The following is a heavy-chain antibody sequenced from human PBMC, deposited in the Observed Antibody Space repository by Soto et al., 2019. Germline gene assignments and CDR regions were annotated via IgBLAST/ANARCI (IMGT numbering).Heavy chain of an antibody. CDR1: GYTFTSYG. CDR2: ISAYNGNT. D-gene: IGHD3-3*01. CDR3: ARGTYYDFWSGYSISQFDY. Sequence: ASVKVSCKASGYTFTSYGIIWVRQAPGQGLEWMGWISAYNGNTNYAQKLQGRVTMTTDTSTSTAYMELRSLRSDDTAVYYCARGTYYDFWSGYSISQFDYWGQGTLVTVSS. J-gene: IGHJ4*02. V-gene: IGHV1-18*01.